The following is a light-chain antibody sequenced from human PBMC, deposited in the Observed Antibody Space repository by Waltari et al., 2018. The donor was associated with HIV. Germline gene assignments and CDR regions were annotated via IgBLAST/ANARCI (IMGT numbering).Light chain of an antibody. J-gene: IGKJ4*01. Sequence: DIQLTQSPSSLSSVGDRVTITCQASQGIRNSLSWYQQRPGKAPQVLISDATNLDTGVPLRFSGSGSGTDFILTITDLQPEDSATYYCQQYHGLPLTFGRGTNVEI. CDR2: DAT. CDR3: QQYHGLPLT. V-gene: IGKV1-33*01. CDR1: QGIRNS.